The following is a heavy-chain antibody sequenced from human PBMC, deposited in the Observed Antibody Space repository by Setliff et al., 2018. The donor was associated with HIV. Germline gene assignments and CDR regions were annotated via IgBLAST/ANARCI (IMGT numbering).Heavy chain of an antibody. D-gene: IGHD3-22*01. J-gene: IGHJ4*02. CDR2: IYPRDSAP. V-gene: IGHV5-51*01. CDR3: ARSLCYYDSCGYYYNY. Sequence: PGESLKISCKGSGYSFTSYWISWVRQVPGKGLEWMGIIYPRDSAPKYSPSFQGQVTISTDMSVNTAYLQWNSLKTSDTAMYYCARSLCYYDSCGYYYNYWGQGTLVTVSS. CDR1: GYSFTSYW.